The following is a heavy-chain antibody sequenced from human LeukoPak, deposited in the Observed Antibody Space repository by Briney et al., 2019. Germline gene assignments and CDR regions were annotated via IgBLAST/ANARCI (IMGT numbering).Heavy chain of an antibody. CDR3: ARVLRIRRLYMDV. Sequence: SETLSLTCAVYGGSFSGYYWSWIRQPPGKGLEWIGEINHSGSTNYNPSLKSRVTISVDTSKNQFSLKLSSVTAADTAVYYCARVLRIRRLYMDVWGKGTTVTVSS. J-gene: IGHJ6*03. V-gene: IGHV4-34*01. CDR1: GGSFSGYY. CDR2: INHSGST.